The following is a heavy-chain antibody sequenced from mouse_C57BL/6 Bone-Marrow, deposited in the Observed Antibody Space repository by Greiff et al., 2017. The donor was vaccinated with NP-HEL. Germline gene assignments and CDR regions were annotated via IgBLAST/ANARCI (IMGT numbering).Heavy chain of an antibody. CDR3: AKTYGNSAWCAD. CDR2: IWSGGST. V-gene: IGHV2-5*01. D-gene: IGHD2-1*01. J-gene: IGHJ3*01. Sequence: VQLQQSGPGLVQPSQSLSISCTVSGFSLTSYGVHWVRQSPGKGLEWMGVIWSGGSTDYNAAFLSRLSITKDNTNSQVFFKMNRLHADDTAIYYCAKTYGNSAWCADWGQGTLVTVSA. CDR1: GFSLTSYG.